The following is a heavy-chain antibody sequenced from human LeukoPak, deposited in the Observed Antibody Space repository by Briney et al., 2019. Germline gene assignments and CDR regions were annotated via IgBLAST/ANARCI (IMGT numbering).Heavy chain of an antibody. CDR1: GYTFTSYY. Sequence: ASVKVSCKASGYTFTSYYMHWVRQAPGQGLEWMGIINPSGGSTSYAQKFQGRVTMTRDTSTSTVYMELSSLTYEDTAVYYCAREDLAVTAFDYWGQGTLVTVSS. CDR2: INPSGGST. CDR3: AREDLAVTAFDY. J-gene: IGHJ4*02. V-gene: IGHV1-46*01. D-gene: IGHD2-21*02.